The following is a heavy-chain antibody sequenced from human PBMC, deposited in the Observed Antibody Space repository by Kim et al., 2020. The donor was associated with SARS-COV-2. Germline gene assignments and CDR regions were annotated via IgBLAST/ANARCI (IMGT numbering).Heavy chain of an antibody. CDR1: GFTFSSYG. V-gene: IGHV3-33*01. Sequence: GGSLRLSCAASGFTFSSYGMHWVRQAPGKGLEWVAVIWYDGSNKYYADSVKGRFTISRDNSKNTLYLQMNSLRAEDTAVYYCARAMVRGVILFDYCGQGTLVTLSS. J-gene: IGHJ4*02. D-gene: IGHD3-10*01. CDR2: IWYDGSNK. CDR3: ARAMVRGVILFDY.